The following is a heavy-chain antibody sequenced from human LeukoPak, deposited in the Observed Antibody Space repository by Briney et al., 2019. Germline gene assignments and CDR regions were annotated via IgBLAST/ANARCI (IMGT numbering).Heavy chain of an antibody. CDR2: IYTSEST. Sequence: SETLSLTRAVSGGSLSTYYWSWIRQPPGRGLEWIGYIYTSESTDYNPPLKSRVTISLDTSNNQFSLNLNSVTAADTAVYYCARSRGRKVTPFDYWGQGILVTVSS. CDR3: ARSRGRKVTPFDY. V-gene: IGHV4-4*09. J-gene: IGHJ4*02. CDR1: GGSLSTYY. D-gene: IGHD3-10*01.